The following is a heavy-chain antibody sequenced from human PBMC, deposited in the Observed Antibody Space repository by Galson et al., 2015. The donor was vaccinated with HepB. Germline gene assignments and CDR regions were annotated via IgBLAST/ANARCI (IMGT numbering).Heavy chain of an antibody. CDR1: GFTFSSYT. CDR3: ARVYFGSGSSSAYWYFDL. CDR2: ISSTGTTM. V-gene: IGHV3-48*02. J-gene: IGHJ2*01. D-gene: IGHD3-10*01. Sequence: SLRLSCAASGFTFSSYTMNWVRQAPGKGLESVSYISSTGTTMYYADSAKGRFTTSRDNAQNSLYLQMNSLRDEDTAVYYCARVYFGSGSSSAYWYFDLGGRGALVTVSS.